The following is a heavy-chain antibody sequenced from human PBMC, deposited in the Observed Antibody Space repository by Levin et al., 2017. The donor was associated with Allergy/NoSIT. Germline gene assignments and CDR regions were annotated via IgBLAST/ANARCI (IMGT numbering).Heavy chain of an antibody. D-gene: IGHD3-22*01. CDR2: INTVGTYT. V-gene: IGHV3-74*03. Sequence: GGSLRLSCAASGFSFDNSWMHWVRQAPGKGLVWVSRINTVGTYTTYAESVKGRFAISRDNANNTLYLQMNSLRAEDTAVYFCAKNYESSGYAIDYWGQGTLVTVSA. CDR3: AKNYESSGYAIDY. CDR1: GFSFDNSW. J-gene: IGHJ4*02.